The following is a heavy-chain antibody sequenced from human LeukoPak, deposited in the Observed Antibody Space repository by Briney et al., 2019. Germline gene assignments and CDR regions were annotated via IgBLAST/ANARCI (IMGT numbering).Heavy chain of an antibody. CDR2: IYHSGST. Sequence: PSETLSLTCAVSGYSISSGYYWGWIRQPPGKGLEWIGSIYHSGSTYYNPSLKSRVTISVDTSKNQFSLKLSSVTAADTAVYYCARHNRLALGVVVAESPYYFDYWGQGTLVTVSS. V-gene: IGHV4-38-2*01. CDR3: ARHNRLALGVVVAESPYYFDY. CDR1: GYSISSGYY. D-gene: IGHD2-15*01. J-gene: IGHJ4*02.